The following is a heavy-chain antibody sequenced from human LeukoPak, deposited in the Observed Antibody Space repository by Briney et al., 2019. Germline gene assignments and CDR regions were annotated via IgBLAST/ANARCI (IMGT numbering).Heavy chain of an antibody. Sequence: GGSLRLSCAASGFTFSSYAMSWVRQAPGKGLEWVSAISGSGGSTYYADSGKGRFTISRDNSKNTLYLQMSSLRAEDTAVYYCAKGGRPMVRGVIYYFDYWGQGTLVTVSS. D-gene: IGHD3-10*01. CDR2: ISGSGGST. J-gene: IGHJ4*02. V-gene: IGHV3-23*01. CDR1: GFTFSSYA. CDR3: AKGGRPMVRGVIYYFDY.